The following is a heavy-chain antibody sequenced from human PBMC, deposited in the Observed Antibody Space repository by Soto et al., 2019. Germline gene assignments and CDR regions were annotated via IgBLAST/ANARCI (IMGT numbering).Heavy chain of an antibody. CDR2: ISGSGGST. J-gene: IGHJ4*02. CDR1: GFTFSSYA. Sequence: EVQLLESGGGLVQPGGSLRLSCAASGFTFSSYAMSWVRQAPGKGLEWASAISGSGGSTYYADSVKGRFTISRDNSKNTLYLQMNSLRAEDTAVYYCANMAHMYYDFWSGYFDYWGQGTLVTVSS. D-gene: IGHD3-3*01. V-gene: IGHV3-23*01. CDR3: ANMAHMYYDFWSGYFDY.